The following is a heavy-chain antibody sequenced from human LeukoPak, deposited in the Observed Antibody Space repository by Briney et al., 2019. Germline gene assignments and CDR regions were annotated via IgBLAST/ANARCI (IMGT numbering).Heavy chain of an antibody. D-gene: IGHD2-2*01. J-gene: IGHJ5*02. CDR2: ISAYNGNT. V-gene: IGHV1-18*04. CDR3: ARDQFIYCSSTSCYENWFDP. CDR1: GYTFTSYG. Sequence: ASVKVSCKASGYTFTSYGISWVRQAPGQGLEWMGWISAYNGNTNYAQKLQGRVTMTTDTSTSTAYMELRSLRSDDTAVYCCARDQFIYCSSTSCYENWFDPWGQGTLVTVSS.